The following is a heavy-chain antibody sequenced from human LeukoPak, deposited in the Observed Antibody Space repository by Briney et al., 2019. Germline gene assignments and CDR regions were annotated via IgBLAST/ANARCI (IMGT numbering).Heavy chain of an antibody. CDR2: IYYSGST. V-gene: IGHV4-59*01. CDR1: GGSISSYY. D-gene: IGHD5-24*01. CDR3: ARSRDGYNPRVNVY. Sequence: PSETLPLTCTVSGGSISSYYWSWIRQPPGKGLEWIGYIYYSGSTNYNPSLKSRVTISVDTSKNQFSLKLSSVTAADTAVYYCARSRDGYNPRVNVYLGQGTLVTVSS. J-gene: IGHJ4*02.